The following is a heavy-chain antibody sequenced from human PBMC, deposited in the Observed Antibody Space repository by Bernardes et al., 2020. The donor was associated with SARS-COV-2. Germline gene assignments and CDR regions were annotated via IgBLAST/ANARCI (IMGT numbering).Heavy chain of an antibody. Sequence: SETLSLTCIVSGGSISSDFYYWAWLLQPPGKGLEWLGSIFYSGSTHYNPSLKSRVTISVDTSKNQFSLKLSSVTAVDTAVYHCARQDFIAAAGTRWFDPWGQGTLVTVSS. J-gene: IGHJ5*02. CDR1: GGSISSDFYY. V-gene: IGHV4-39*01. CDR2: IFYSGST. CDR3: ARQDFIAAAGTRWFDP. D-gene: IGHD6-13*01.